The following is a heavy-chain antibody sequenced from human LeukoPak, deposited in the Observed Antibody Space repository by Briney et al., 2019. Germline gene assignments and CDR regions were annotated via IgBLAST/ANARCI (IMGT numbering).Heavy chain of an antibody. CDR1: GYTFTSHD. CDR3: ARGPRRSSGYYAY. V-gene: IGHV1-8*01. CDR2: MNPNSGNT. Sequence: GASVKVSCKASGYTFTSHDINWVRQATGQGLEWMGWMNPNSGNTGYAQKFQARVTMTRNTSIRTAYMELSSLRSEDTAVYHCARGPRRSSGYYAYWGQGTLVTVSS. J-gene: IGHJ4*02. D-gene: IGHD3-22*01.